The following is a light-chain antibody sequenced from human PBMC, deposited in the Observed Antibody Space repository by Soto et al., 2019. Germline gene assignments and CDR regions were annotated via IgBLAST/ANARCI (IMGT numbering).Light chain of an antibody. CDR3: FSYTSSGTYV. CDR2: EVS. CDR1: SSDVGTYNY. J-gene: IGLJ1*01. Sequence: QSVLTQPASVSGSPGQSITTSCTGTSSDVGTYNYVSWYQQHPGQAPKLMIFEVSNRPSGISNRFSGSKSGNTASLTISGLRAEDEADYYCFSYTSSGTYVFGTGTKVTVL. V-gene: IGLV2-14*01.